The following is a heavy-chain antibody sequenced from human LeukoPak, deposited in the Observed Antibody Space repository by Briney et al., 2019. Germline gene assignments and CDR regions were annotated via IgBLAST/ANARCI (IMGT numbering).Heavy chain of an antibody. V-gene: IGHV4-59*12. Sequence: PSETLSLTCSVSSDSKSNDFWTWIRQPPGKGLEWIGYIHYSGSSSYNPSLKSRVNISLDTSRDQFSLKLSSVTAADTAVYYCAREYRGYSYGQRPCNWFDPWGRGTLVTVSS. CDR1: SDSKSNDF. D-gene: IGHD5-18*01. J-gene: IGHJ5*02. CDR2: IHYSGSS. CDR3: AREYRGYSYGQRPCNWFDP.